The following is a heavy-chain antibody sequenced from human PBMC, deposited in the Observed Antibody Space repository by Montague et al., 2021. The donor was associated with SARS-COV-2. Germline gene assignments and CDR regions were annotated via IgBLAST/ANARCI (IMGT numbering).Heavy chain of an antibody. CDR1: GGSVSSGCYY. V-gene: IGHV4-61*01. CDR2: NYYSGST. Sequence: SETLSLTCIVSGGSVSSGCYYWSWIRQPPGQGLEWIGYNYYSGSTNYNPSLKSRVTISVDTTKNQFSLKLSSVTAADTAVYDCARDTWRITFFGVVTRYGMDVWGQGTTVTVSS. J-gene: IGHJ6*02. D-gene: IGHD3-3*01. CDR3: ARDTWRITFFGVVTRYGMDV.